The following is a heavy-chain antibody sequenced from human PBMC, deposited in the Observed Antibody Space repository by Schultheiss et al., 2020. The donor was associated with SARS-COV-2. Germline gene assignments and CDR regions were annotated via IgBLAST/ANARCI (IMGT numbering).Heavy chain of an antibody. CDR3: VNDLPRINSYGHR. Sequence: ETLSLTCAVSGGSISSSNWWSWVRQPPGKGLEWVSYISSSSSTIYYADSVKGRFTISRDNAKNSLYLQMNSLRDEDTAVYYCVNDLPRINSYGHRWGQGTLVTVSS. D-gene: IGHD2/OR15-2a*01. CDR2: ISSSSSTI. CDR1: GGSISSSN. V-gene: IGHV3-48*02. J-gene: IGHJ5*02.